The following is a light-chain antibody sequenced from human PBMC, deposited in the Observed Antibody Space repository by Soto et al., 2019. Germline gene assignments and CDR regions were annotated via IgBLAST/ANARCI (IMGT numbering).Light chain of an antibody. CDR2: SIS. V-gene: IGKV3-20*01. J-gene: IGKJ1*01. CDR1: QSITGRS. Sequence: IXLTQSPGSLPLSPGERATLSCRASQSITGRSLAWYQQKPGQAPRLLISSISNRATGIPDRFSGSGSGADFTLTITRLEPEDFAVYYCQQYPNSRTFGQGTKVDIK. CDR3: QQYPNSRT.